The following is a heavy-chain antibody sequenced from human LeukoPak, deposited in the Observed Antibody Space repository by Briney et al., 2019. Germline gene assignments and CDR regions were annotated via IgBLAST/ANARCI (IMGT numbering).Heavy chain of an antibody. V-gene: IGHV3-30*03. Sequence: GGSLRLSCAASGFTFSSYGVHWVRQAPGKGLEWVAVISYDGSNKYYADSVKGRFTISRDNSKNTLYLQMNSLRPEDTAVYYCARDNIAVAVTNWFDPWGQGTLVTVSS. CDR3: ARDNIAVAVTNWFDP. CDR2: ISYDGSNK. J-gene: IGHJ5*02. D-gene: IGHD6-19*01. CDR1: GFTFSSYG.